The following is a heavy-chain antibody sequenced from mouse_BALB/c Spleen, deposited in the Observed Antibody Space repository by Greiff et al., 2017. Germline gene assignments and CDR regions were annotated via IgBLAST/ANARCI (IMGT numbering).Heavy chain of an antibody. CDR2: IWSGGST. D-gene: IGHD3-3*01. CDR3: ARNLRAGTRWYFDV. V-gene: IGHV2-2*02. Sequence: VKLVESGPGLVQPSQSLSITCTVSGFSLTSYGVHWVRQSPGKGLEWLGVIWSGGSTDYNAAFISRLSISKDNSKSQVFFKMNSLQANDTAIYYCARNLRAGTRWYFDVWGAGTTVTVSS. J-gene: IGHJ1*01. CDR1: GFSLTSYG.